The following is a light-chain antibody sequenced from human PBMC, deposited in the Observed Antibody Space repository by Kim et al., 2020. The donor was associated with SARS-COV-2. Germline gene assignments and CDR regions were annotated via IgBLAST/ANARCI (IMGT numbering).Light chain of an antibody. CDR3: QQYNNWRPIT. CDR2: GAS. Sequence: SPGERATLACRASQSVSSDLAWYQHKPGQAPRLLIYGASTRATGIPARFSGIVSGTEFTLTISSLQSEDFVIYYCQQYNNWRPITFGQGTRPEIK. CDR1: QSVSSD. V-gene: IGKV3-15*01. J-gene: IGKJ5*01.